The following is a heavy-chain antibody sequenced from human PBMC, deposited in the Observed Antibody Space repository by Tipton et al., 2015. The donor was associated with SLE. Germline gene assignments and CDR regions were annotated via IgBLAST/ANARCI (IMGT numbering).Heavy chain of an antibody. CDR1: GDSINDYY. Sequence: PGLVKPSETLSLTCSVSGDSINDYYWSWIRQPPGKGLEWIGYTDHSGSTRYNPSLQSRLTISVDTSKNQFSLRLRSLTAADTAVYYCAREPVYYYYYMDVWGKGTTVTVSS. CDR2: TDHSGST. CDR3: AREPVYYYYYMDV. V-gene: IGHV4-59*01. J-gene: IGHJ6*03.